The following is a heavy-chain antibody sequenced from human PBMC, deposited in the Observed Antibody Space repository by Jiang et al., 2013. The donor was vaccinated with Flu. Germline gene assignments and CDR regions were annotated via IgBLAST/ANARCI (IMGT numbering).Heavy chain of an antibody. CDR1: GGSISSYY. D-gene: IGHD3-22*01. CDR3: ARTFNYYDSSGYYYTTYWYFDL. Sequence: GLVKPSETLSLTCTVSGGSISSYYWSWIRQPPGKGLEWIGYIYYSGSTNYNPSLKSRVTISVDTSKNQFSLKLSSVTAADTAVYYCARTFNYYDSSGYYYTTYWYFDLWGRGTLVTVSS. J-gene: IGHJ2*01. V-gene: IGHV4-59*01. CDR2: IYYSGST.